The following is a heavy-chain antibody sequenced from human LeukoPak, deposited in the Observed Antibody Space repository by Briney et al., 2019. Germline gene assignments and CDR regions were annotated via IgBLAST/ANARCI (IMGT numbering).Heavy chain of an antibody. D-gene: IGHD3-16*02. CDR2: ISSSSSYI. V-gene: IGHV3-21*04. J-gene: IGHJ4*02. Sequence: GGSLRLSCAASGFTFSSYSMNWVRQAPGKGLEWVSSISSSSSYIYYADSVKGRFTISRDNAKNSLYLQMNSLRAEDTAVYYCARERNPIIGDYYFDYWGQGTLVTVSS. CDR1: GFTFSSYS. CDR3: ARERNPIIGDYYFDY.